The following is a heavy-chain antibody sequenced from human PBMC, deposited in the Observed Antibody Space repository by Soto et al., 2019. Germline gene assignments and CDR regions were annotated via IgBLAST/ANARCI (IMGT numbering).Heavy chain of an antibody. CDR1: GGSISSGGYY. V-gene: IGHV4-31*03. CDR2: IYYSGST. D-gene: IGHD5-12*01. CDR3: ATWLRNPKWFDP. Sequence: QVQLQESGPGLVKPSQTLSLTCTVSGGSISSGGYYWSWIRQHPGKGLEWIGYIYYSGSTYYNPSLQSRVTISVDTSKNQFSLKLSSVTDADTAVYYCATWLRNPKWFDPWGQGTLVTVSS. J-gene: IGHJ5*02.